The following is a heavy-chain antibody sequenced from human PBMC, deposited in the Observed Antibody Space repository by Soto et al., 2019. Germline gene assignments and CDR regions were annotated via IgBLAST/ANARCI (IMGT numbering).Heavy chain of an antibody. CDR2: IYYSGST. CDR1: GGSISSGDYY. V-gene: IGHV4-30-4*01. Sequence: SETLSLTCTVSGGSISSGDYYWSWIRQPPGKGLEWIGYIYYSGSTYYNPSLKSRVTISVDTSKNQFSLKLSSVTAADTAVYYCARAGRGYSYGSFDYWGQGTLVTVS. J-gene: IGHJ4*02. CDR3: ARAGRGYSYGSFDY. D-gene: IGHD5-18*01.